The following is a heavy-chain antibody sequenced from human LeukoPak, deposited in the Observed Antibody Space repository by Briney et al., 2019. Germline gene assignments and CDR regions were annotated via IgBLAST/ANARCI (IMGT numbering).Heavy chain of an antibody. J-gene: IGHJ4*02. CDR1: GFTFSSYS. V-gene: IGHV3-21*01. Sequence: DPGGSLRLSCAASGFTFSSYSMNWVRQAPGKGLEWVSSISSSSSYIYYANSVKGRFTISRDNAKNSLYLQMNSLRAEDTAVYYRTRVRGVAAGYWGQGTLVTVSS. CDR3: TRVRGVAAGY. CDR2: ISSSSSYI. D-gene: IGHD3-3*01.